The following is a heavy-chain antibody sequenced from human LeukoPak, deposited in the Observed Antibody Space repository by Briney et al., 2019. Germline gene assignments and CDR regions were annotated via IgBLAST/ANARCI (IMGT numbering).Heavy chain of an antibody. CDR1: GGSISSYY. V-gene: IGHV4-59*01. J-gene: IGHJ4*02. CDR2: IYYSGST. CDR3: ARVEYSSSFDY. Sequence: TSETLSLTCTVSGGSISSYYWSWIRQPPGKGLEWIGYIYYSGSTNYNPSLKSRVTISVDTSKNQFSLKLSSVTAVDTAVYYCARVEYSSSFDYWGQGTLVAVSS. D-gene: IGHD6-6*01.